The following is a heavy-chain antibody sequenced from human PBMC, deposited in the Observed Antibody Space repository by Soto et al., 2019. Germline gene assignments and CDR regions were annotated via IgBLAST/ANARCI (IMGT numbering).Heavy chain of an antibody. J-gene: IGHJ4*02. CDR3: ASSYSATYNKLDF. CDR2: IYHSGST. D-gene: IGHD5-12*01. Sequence: ASETLSLTCTVSGGSISSYYWSWIRQPPGKGLEWIGYIYHSGSTNYNPSLQSRVTISVDTSKNQFSLRLSSVTAADTAVYYCASSYSATYNKLDFWGQGTLVTVS. V-gene: IGHV4-59*08. CDR1: GGSISSYY.